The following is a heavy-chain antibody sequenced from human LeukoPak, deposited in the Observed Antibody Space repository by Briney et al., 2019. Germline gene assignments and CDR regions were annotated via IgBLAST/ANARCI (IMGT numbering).Heavy chain of an antibody. D-gene: IGHD6-19*01. J-gene: IGHJ4*02. CDR3: ARASGWAFDY. CDR1: GFTFSSYS. Sequence: GGSLRLSCAASGFTFSSYSMNWVRQAPGKGLEWVSSISSSSSYLYYADSVKGRFTISRDNAKNSLYLQMNSLRAEDTAVYYCARASGWAFDYWGQGTLVTVSS. CDR2: ISSSSSYL. V-gene: IGHV3-21*01.